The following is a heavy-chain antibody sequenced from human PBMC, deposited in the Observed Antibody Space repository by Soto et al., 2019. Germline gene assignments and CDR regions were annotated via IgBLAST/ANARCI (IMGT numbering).Heavy chain of an antibody. J-gene: IGHJ2*01. V-gene: IGHV3-23*01. CDR1: GFTFSNYA. D-gene: IGHD6-19*01. Sequence: EEQLLESGGGLVQPGGSLRLSCTASGFTFSNYALNWVRQVPGKGLEWVSGISGSAAGTYYTDSVQGRFTISRDNSKNTLYLQMNSLRAEDTALYYFAKSRIAVAAYWYFDIWGRGTLVTVSS. CDR3: AKSRIAVAAYWYFDI. CDR2: ISGSAAGT.